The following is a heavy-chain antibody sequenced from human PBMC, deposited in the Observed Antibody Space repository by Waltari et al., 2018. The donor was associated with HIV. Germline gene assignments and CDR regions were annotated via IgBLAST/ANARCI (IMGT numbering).Heavy chain of an antibody. V-gene: IGHV1-69*01. J-gene: IGHJ3*02. D-gene: IGHD5-12*01. CDR3: ARAWGEWLHNDAFDI. CDR2: IIPIFGTA. Sequence: QVQLVQSGAEVKKPGSSVKVSCKASGGTFSSYAITWLRQAHGQGLEWMGGIIPIFGTANYAQKFQGRVTITADEATSTAYMELSSLRSEDTAVYYCARAWGEWLHNDAFDIWGQGTMVTVSS. CDR1: GGTFSSYA.